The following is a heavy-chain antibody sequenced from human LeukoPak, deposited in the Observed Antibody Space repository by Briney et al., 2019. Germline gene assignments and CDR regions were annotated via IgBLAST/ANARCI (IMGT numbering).Heavy chain of an antibody. J-gene: IGHJ4*02. Sequence: ASVKVSCKASGYTFTSYGISWVRQAPGQGLEWMGWISAYNSNTNYAQKLQGRVTMTTDTSTSTAYMELRSLRSDDTAVYYCAREATYDYVWGSYRSRTPDYFDYWGQGTLVTVSS. CDR3: AREATYDYVWGSYRSRTPDYFDY. D-gene: IGHD3-16*02. V-gene: IGHV1-18*01. CDR2: ISAYNSNT. CDR1: GYTFTSYG.